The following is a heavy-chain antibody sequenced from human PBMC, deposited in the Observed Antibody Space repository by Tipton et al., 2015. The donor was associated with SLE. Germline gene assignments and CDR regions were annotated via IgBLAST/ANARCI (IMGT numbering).Heavy chain of an antibody. CDR2: ISTSGTT. Sequence: TLSLTCPVSGGSLSSGRFQWTWIRQPAGKGLEGIGHISTSGTTNYNPSLKSRVTISVDTSKNQFSLSLSSVTAADTAVYYCASRVADRRGDEYFLHWGRGTLVTFSS. CDR3: ASRVADRRGDEYFLH. J-gene: IGHJ1*01. CDR1: GGSLSSGRFQ. V-gene: IGHV4-61*09. D-gene: IGHD2-21*02.